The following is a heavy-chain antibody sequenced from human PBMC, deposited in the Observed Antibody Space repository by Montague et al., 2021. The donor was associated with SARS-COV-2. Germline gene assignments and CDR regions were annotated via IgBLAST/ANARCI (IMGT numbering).Heavy chain of an antibody. CDR2: TYYRSKWYN. V-gene: IGHV6-1*01. CDR1: GDSVSSHIAT. CDR3: ARAYCGGDCYFYWYFDL. Sequence: CAISGDSVSSHIATWNWIRQSPSRGLEWLGRTYYRSKWYNDYAVSVKRRVIINPDTSNNRISLQLNSVTPEDTAVYYCARAYCGGDCYFYWYFDLWGRGTLVTVSS. D-gene: IGHD2-21*02. J-gene: IGHJ2*01.